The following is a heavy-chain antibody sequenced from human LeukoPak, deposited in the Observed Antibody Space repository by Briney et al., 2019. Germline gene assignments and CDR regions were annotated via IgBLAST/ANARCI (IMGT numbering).Heavy chain of an antibody. CDR2: MYYSGTT. V-gene: IGHV4-59*01. CDR1: GGSITSYY. CDR3: ARLPMAVTPHVDY. J-gene: IGHJ4*02. Sequence: ASETLSLTCTVSGGSITSYYQSWIRQSPGKGLEWIGFMYYSGTTNYNPSLKSRVTISLGMSKNQFSLKLSSVTAADTAVYYCARLPMAVTPHVDYWGQGTLVIVSS. D-gene: IGHD2-21*02.